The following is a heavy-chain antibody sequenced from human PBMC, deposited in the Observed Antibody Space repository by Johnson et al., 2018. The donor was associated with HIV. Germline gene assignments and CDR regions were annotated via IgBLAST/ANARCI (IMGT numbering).Heavy chain of an antibody. CDR3: ARGDHYYDSSGYFGAFDI. D-gene: IGHD3-22*01. CDR1: GFTFSSYG. CDR2: ISYHGGTK. Sequence: VQLVESGGGVVQPGRSLRLSCAASGFTFSSYGMHWVRQAPGKGLEWVAVISYHGGTKYSADSVKGRFSISRDNSENTVYLQMNSLRAEDTAVYYCARGDHYYDSSGYFGAFDIWGQGTMVTVSS. V-gene: IGHV3-30*03. J-gene: IGHJ3*02.